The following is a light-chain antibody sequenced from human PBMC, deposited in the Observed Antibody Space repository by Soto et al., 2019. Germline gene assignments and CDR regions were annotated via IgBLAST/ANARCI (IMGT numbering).Light chain of an antibody. V-gene: IGKV3-20*01. CDR2: GAS. CDR1: ESVSSTY. J-gene: IGKJ4*01. CDR3: QQYGSSPPDT. Sequence: EIVLTQSPGTLSLSPGDRATLSCRASESVSSTYLAWYQQKPGQAPRLLIYGASSRASGIPDRFSGSGSGTDFTLTISRLEPEDFAVYYSQQYGSSPPDTFGGGTKVEIK.